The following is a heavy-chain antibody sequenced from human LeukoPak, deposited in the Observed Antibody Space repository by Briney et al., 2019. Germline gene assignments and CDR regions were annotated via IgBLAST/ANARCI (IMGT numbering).Heavy chain of an antibody. V-gene: IGHV4-59*08. CDR1: GGSMSPYH. CDR3: ARGPVTTSGNCFDP. D-gene: IGHD4-17*01. Sequence: SETLSLTCTVSGGSMSPYHWGWIRQPPGKGLEWTGYIYYSGSTNYNPSLKSRVTISVDTSKNQFSLKLSSVTAADTAVYYCARGPVTTSGNCFDPWGQGTLVTVSS. CDR2: IYYSGST. J-gene: IGHJ5*02.